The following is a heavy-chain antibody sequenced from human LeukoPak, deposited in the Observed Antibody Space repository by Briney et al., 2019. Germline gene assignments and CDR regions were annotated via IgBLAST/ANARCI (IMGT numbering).Heavy chain of an antibody. J-gene: IGHJ6*02. CDR3: ARVPNYDFWSDQYYYYYYGMDV. D-gene: IGHD3-3*01. V-gene: IGHV1-46*01. Sequence: ASVKVSCKASGYTFTSYYMHWVRQAPGQGPEWMGIINPSGGSTSYAQKFQGRVTMTRDTSTSTVYMELSSLRSEDTAVYYCARVPNYDFWSDQYYYYYYGMDVWGQGTTVTVSS. CDR2: INPSGGST. CDR1: GYTFTSYY.